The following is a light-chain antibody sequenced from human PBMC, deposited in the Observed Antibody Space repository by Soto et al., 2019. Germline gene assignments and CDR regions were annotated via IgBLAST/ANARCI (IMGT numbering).Light chain of an antibody. CDR2: GAS. Sequence: EIVLAQSPGTLSLSPGERATLSCRASQSVISNFLAWYQQKPGQAPWLLIWGASNRAGGVPDRFSGSGSGTDFTLTISRLEPEDFAVYYFQQYGSSPRTFGQGTKVEI. V-gene: IGKV3-20*01. CDR1: QSVISNF. J-gene: IGKJ1*01. CDR3: QQYGSSPRT.